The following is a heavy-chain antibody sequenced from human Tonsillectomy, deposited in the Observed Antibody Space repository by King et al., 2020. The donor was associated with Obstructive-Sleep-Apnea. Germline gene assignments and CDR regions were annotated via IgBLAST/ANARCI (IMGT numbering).Heavy chain of an antibody. D-gene: IGHD3-22*01. CDR3: ARDRPHYYDSSGYLVY. V-gene: IGHV1-18*01. J-gene: IGHJ4*02. Sequence: VQLVESGAEVKKPGASVKVSCKASGYTFTSYGFSWVRQAPGQGLEWMGWISAYNGNTNYAQKLQGRVTMTTDKSTRTAYMELRSLRSDDTAMYYCARDRPHYYDSSGYLVYWGQGTLVTVSS. CDR1: GYTFTSYG. CDR2: ISAYNGNT.